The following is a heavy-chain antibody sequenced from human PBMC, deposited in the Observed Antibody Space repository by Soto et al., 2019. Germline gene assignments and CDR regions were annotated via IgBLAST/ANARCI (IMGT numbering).Heavy chain of an antibody. CDR3: ARDGRVGADSGWFDP. V-gene: IGHV3-30-3*01. J-gene: IGHJ5*02. D-gene: IGHD1-26*01. Sequence: GGSLRLSCTASGFNFNNYAINWVRQAPGKGLEWVAVISYTGTNTYYADSVKGRFTISRDNSKNTLYLQVDSLTPEDTAVYYCARDGRVGADSGWFDPWGQGTLVTVSS. CDR1: GFNFNNYA. CDR2: ISYTGTNT.